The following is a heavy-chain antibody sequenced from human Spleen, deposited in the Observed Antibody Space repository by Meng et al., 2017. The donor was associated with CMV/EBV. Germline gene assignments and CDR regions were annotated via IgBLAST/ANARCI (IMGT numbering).Heavy chain of an antibody. J-gene: IGHJ4*02. V-gene: IGHV3-30*03. Sequence: GESLKISCAASGFTFSSYWMSWVRQAPGKGLEWVALMTYDGSNKYYADSVKGRFTISRDNSKTTLYLQMNSLRAEDTAVYYCARDESVAGQGPYFDSWGQGTLVTVSS. CDR1: GFTFSSYW. CDR3: ARDESVAGQGPYFDS. D-gene: IGHD6-19*01. CDR2: MTYDGSNK.